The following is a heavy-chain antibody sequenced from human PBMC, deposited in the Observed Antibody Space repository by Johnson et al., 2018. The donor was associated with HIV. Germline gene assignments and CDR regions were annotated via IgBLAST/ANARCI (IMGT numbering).Heavy chain of an antibody. CDR3: TTDLSYYERSGTGGDS. V-gene: IGHV3-15*01. CDR2: IKSKTDGGTT. J-gene: IGHJ3*02. Sequence: VQLVESGGGLVKPGGSLRLSCAASGFTFSNAWMSWVRQAPGKGLEWVGRIKSKTDGGTTDYAAPVKGRFTITRDDSKNTLYLQMNSLKTEETAVYYCTTDLSYYERSGTGGDSWGQGTLVTVSS. CDR1: GFTFSNAW. D-gene: IGHD3-22*01.